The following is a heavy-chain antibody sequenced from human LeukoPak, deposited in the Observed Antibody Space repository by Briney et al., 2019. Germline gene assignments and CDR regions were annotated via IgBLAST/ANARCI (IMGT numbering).Heavy chain of an antibody. CDR2: ISSSSSTI. J-gene: IGHJ4*02. V-gene: IGHV3-48*04. D-gene: IGHD6-13*01. CDR3: ARVRSSRLFDY. CDR1: GFTFSSYS. Sequence: PGGSLRLSCAASGFTFSSYSMNWVRQAPGKGLEWVSYISSSSSTIYYADSVKGRFTISRDNAKNSLYLQMNSLRAEDTAVYYCARVRSSRLFDYWGQGTLVTVSS.